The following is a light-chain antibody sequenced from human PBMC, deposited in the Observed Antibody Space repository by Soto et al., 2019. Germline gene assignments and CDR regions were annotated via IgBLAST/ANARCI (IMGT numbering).Light chain of an antibody. J-gene: IGKJ5*01. V-gene: IGKV1-5*01. CDR3: QEYNSYPVS. CDR2: DAS. Sequence: DIQVTQSPATLSAFVGDRVTISCRARRRIGTWLAWYQQKPGKAPKLLIYDASTLESGVPSRFSGSGSGTEFTLTISSLQPEDVATYYCQEYNSYPVSFGQGTRLDI. CDR1: RRIGTW.